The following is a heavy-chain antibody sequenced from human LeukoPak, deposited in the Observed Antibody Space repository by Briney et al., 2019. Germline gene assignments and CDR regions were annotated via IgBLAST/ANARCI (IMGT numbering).Heavy chain of an antibody. CDR3: ARGLLMGVYAWFDP. D-gene: IGHD3-10*01. Sequence: GASVKVSCKVSGYTLTELSMHWVRQAPGKGLEWMGGFDPEDGETIYAQKFQGRVTMTEDTSTDTAYMELSSLRSEDTAVYYCARGLLMGVYAWFDPWGQGTLVTVSS. CDR1: GYTLTELS. J-gene: IGHJ5*02. V-gene: IGHV1-24*01. CDR2: FDPEDGET.